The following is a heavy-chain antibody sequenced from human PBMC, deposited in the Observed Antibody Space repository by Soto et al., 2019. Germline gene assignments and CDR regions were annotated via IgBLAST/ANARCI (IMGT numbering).Heavy chain of an antibody. CDR1: DNTFTHYG. V-gene: IGHV1-18*01. Sequence: GVSVKVSCKSFDNTFTHYGITWVRQAPGQGLEWMGWISGYNGNTKYAQKFQDRVTMTADTSTRTAFMEVRSLTSDDTGVYFCAATGGNYFGLDVWGQGTTVTVSS. D-gene: IGHD2-8*02. CDR3: AATGGNYFGLDV. CDR2: ISGYNGNT. J-gene: IGHJ6*02.